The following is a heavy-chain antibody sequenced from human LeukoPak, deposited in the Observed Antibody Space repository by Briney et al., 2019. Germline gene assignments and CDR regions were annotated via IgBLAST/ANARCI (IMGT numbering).Heavy chain of an antibody. V-gene: IGHV4-59*08. CDR3: AKYGKSGWSIDN. J-gene: IGHJ4*02. D-gene: IGHD6-19*01. CDR2: IYHTGAT. Sequence: SETLSLTCTVSGGSIGGDYWTWIRQPPGKGLQYIGYIYHTGATNYNPSLKSRVAMSVDTSKNQFSLKLNSVTAADTAVYFCAKYGKSGWSIDNWGQGTLVTVSS. CDR1: GGSIGGDY.